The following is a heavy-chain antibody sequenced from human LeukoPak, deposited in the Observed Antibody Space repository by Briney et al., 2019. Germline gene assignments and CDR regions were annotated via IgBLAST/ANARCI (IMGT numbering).Heavy chain of an antibody. D-gene: IGHD3-10*01. CDR1: GFTCSRFS. Sequence: GGSLRLSCAASGFTCSRFSMHWVRQAPGKGLEYVSAISSNGGRTYYANSVKGRLIISRDNSKNTLYLQMGSLRADDMAVYYCARGGEDMVPFDYWGQGTLVSVSS. CDR3: ARGGEDMVPFDY. J-gene: IGHJ4*02. V-gene: IGHV3-64*01. CDR2: ISSNGGRT.